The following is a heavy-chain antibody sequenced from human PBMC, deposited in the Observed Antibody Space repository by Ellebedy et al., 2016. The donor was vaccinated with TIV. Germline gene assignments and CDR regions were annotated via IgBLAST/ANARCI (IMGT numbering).Heavy chain of an antibody. D-gene: IGHD4-11*01. Sequence: GSLRLXXTVSGYSISSGYYWGWIRQPPGKGLEWIGSIYHSGSTYYNPSLKSRVTISVDTSKNQFSLKLSSVTAADTAVYYCAGDYRGGGWFDPWGQGTLVTVSS. J-gene: IGHJ5*02. CDR1: GYSISSGYY. CDR3: AGDYRGGGWFDP. V-gene: IGHV4-38-2*02. CDR2: IYHSGST.